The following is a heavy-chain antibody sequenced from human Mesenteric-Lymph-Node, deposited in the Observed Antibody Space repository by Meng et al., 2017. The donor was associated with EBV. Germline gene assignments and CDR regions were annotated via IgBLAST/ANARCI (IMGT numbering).Heavy chain of an antibody. CDR1: EFPLGIRGMV. J-gene: IGHJ4*02. Sequence: QFTLKESGPTLVKPTRTLQLTCTFSEFPLGIRGMVVGWIRQPPGKALEWLALVYWDDDRRYSPSLKSRLSITKNTSKNQVVLTMADMDPVDTGTYYCAGWSARLEYWGPGTLVTVSS. V-gene: IGHV2-5*02. CDR3: AGWSARLEY. D-gene: IGHD3-3*01. CDR2: VYWDDDR.